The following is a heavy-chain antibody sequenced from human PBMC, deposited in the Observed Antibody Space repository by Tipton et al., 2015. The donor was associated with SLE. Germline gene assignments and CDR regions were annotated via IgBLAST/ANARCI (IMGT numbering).Heavy chain of an antibody. CDR2: IYYSGST. D-gene: IGHD6-13*01. V-gene: IGHV4-61*08. CDR3: ARGGTSSWEYFDY. J-gene: IGHJ4*02. CDR1: GGSVSSGGYY. Sequence: GLVKPSETLSLTCTVSGGSVSSGGYYWSWIRQHPGKGLEWIGYIYYSGSTYYNPSLKSRVTISVDTSKNQFSLKLSSVTAADTAVYYCARGGTSSWEYFDYWGQGTLVTVSS.